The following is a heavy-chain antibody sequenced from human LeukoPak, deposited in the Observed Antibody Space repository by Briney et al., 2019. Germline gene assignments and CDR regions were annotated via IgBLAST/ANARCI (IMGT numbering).Heavy chain of an antibody. D-gene: IGHD1-26*01. V-gene: IGHV4-39*01. CDR2: LYYSGST. CDR3: ARHKRGRAGATFDY. J-gene: IGHJ4*02. Sequence: PSETLSLTCIVSGGSISSSNYNWGWIRQPPGKGLEWIGSLYYSGSTYYNPSLKSRVTISVDTSKNQFSLNLSSVPAADTAAYYCARHKRGRAGATFDYWGQGTLVTVSS. CDR1: GGSISSSNYN.